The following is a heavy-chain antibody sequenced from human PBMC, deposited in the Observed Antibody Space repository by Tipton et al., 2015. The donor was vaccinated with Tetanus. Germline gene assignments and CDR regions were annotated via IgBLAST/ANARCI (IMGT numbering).Heavy chain of an antibody. V-gene: IGHV1-8*02. D-gene: IGHD1-26*01. CDR2: VTPTNGRT. J-gene: IGHJ1*01. Sequence: QLVQSGAEVKQPGASVKVSCKTSGYTFTSYDMNWVRQAPGQGLEWMGWVTPTNGRTGYAQKFQGRVAMTRDASINTAYMELSSLTSKDTAVYYCVRGEWELTFWGQGTLVTVSS. CDR3: VRGEWELTF. CDR1: GYTFTSYD.